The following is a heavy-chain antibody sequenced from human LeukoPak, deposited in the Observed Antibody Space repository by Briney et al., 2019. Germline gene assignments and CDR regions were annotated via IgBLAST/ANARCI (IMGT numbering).Heavy chain of an antibody. D-gene: IGHD3-10*01. J-gene: IGHJ4*02. V-gene: IGHV1-69*04. CDR3: ANEGDYFYGSGSYFHY. CDR1: GGTLNSFA. Sequence: SVKVSCKASGGTLNSFAISWVRQAPGQGLEWMGRTIPILVIANYAQRFQGRVTIIADKSTSTAYMEMSSLRFEDTAVYYCANEGDYFYGSGSYFHYWGQGTLVTVSS. CDR2: TIPILVIA.